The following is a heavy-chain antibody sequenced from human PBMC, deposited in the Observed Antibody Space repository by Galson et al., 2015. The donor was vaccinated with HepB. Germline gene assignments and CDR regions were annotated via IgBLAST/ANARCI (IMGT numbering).Heavy chain of an antibody. CDR2: IIPIFGTA. J-gene: IGHJ5*02. D-gene: IGHD1-26*01. Sequence: SVKVSCKASGGTFSSYAISWVRQAPGQGLEWMGGIIPIFGTANYAQKFQGRVTITADESTSTAYMELSSLRSEDTAVYYCARDAGLIVGAHDWFDPWGQGTLVTVSS. CDR1: GGTFSSYA. CDR3: ARDAGLIVGAHDWFDP. V-gene: IGHV1-69*13.